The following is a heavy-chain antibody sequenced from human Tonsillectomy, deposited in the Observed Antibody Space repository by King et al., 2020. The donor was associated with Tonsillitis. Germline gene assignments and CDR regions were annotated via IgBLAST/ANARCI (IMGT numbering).Heavy chain of an antibody. Sequence: QLVQSGAEVKKPGASVKVSCKASGYTFTSYGISWVRQAPGQGLEWMGWISAYNGNTNYAQKLQGRVTMTTDTSTSTAYMELRSLRSDDTAVYYCARVHQGVSGSPEPTYYYYGMDVWGQGTTVTVSS. J-gene: IGHJ6*02. CDR1: GYTFTSYG. V-gene: IGHV1-18*04. CDR3: ARVHQGVSGSPEPTYYYYGMDV. D-gene: IGHD3-10*01. CDR2: ISAYNGNT.